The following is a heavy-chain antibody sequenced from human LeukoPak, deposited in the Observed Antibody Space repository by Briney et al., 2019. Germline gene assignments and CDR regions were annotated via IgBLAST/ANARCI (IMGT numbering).Heavy chain of an antibody. J-gene: IGHJ4*02. CDR2: ISGGGGGT. V-gene: IGHV3-23*01. CDR3: AKRGVVVRVILVGFHKEANYYDS. Sequence: GGSLRLSCAVSGITLSNYGMSRVRQAPGKGLEWVAGISGGGGGTNYADSVKGRFTISRDNPKNTLYLQMHSLRAEDTAVYFCAKRGVVVRVILVGFHKEANYYDSWGQGALVTVSS. CDR1: GITLSNYG. D-gene: IGHD3-10*01.